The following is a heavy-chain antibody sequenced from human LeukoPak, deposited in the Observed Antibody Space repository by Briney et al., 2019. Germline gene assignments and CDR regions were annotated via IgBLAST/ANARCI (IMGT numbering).Heavy chain of an antibody. CDR1: GFTFSSYW. CDR3: AKVWRLGDQLHDAFDI. D-gene: IGHD3-16*01. V-gene: IGHV3-23*01. Sequence: PGGSLRLSCAASGFTFSSYWMSWVRQAPGKGLEWVSAISGSGGSTYYADSVKGRFAISRDNSKNTLYLQMNSLRAEDTAVYYCAKVWRLGDQLHDAFDIWGQGTMVTVSS. CDR2: ISGSGGST. J-gene: IGHJ3*02.